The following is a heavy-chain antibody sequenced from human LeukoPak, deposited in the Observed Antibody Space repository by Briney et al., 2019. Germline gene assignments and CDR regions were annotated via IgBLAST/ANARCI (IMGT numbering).Heavy chain of an antibody. CDR3: ARGYCTGGSCLDDY. D-gene: IGHD2-15*01. J-gene: IGHJ4*02. CDR1: GYSFTTYW. CDR2: IDPSNSYT. V-gene: IGHV5-10-1*01. Sequence: GESLRISCKGSGYSFTTYWISWVRQMPGKGLEWMGRIDPSNSYTNYSPSFQGHATISTDKSISTAYLQWSSLKASDTAMYYCARGYCTGGSCLDDYWGQGTLVTVSS.